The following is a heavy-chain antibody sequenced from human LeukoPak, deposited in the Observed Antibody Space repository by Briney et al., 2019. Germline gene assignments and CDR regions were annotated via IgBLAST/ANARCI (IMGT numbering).Heavy chain of an antibody. V-gene: IGHV3-11*04. CDR3: ATERELSSFDY. CDR1: GFTFSDYY. D-gene: IGHD1-26*01. Sequence: GGSLRLSCAASGFTFSDYYMSWIRQAPGKGLEWVSYISSSGSTIYYADSVKGRFTISRDNSKNTLYLQMNGLRAEDTAVYYCATERELSSFDYWGQGTLVTVSS. CDR2: ISSSGSTI. J-gene: IGHJ4*02.